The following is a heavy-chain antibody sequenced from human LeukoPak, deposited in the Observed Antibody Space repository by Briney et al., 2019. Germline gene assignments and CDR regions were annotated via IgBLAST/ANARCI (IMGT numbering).Heavy chain of an antibody. J-gene: IGHJ4*02. CDR3: ARGQRVLWFGISYFDY. CDR2: ISHDGFI. D-gene: IGHD3-10*01. Sequence: GGSLRLSCETAGFTFSSYVMHWVRRTPGKGLVWVSRISHDGFISYADSVKGRFTISRDNAKNSLYLQMNSLRAEDTAVYYCARGQRVLWFGISYFDYWGQGTLVTVSS. V-gene: IGHV3-74*01. CDR1: GFTFSSYV.